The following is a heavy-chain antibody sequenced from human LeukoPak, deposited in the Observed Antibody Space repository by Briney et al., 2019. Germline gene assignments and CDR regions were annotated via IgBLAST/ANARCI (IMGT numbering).Heavy chain of an antibody. CDR2: IFPSGGEI. CDR1: GFTFSTFA. Sequence: GGSLRLSCAASGFTFSTFAMIWVRQSPGKGLEWVSSIFPSGGEIHYADSVRGRFTISRDNSKSTLSLQMNSLRAEDTAIYYCATYRQVLLPFESWGQGTLVTVSP. V-gene: IGHV3-23*01. CDR3: ATYRQVLLPFES. J-gene: IGHJ4*02. D-gene: IGHD2-8*02.